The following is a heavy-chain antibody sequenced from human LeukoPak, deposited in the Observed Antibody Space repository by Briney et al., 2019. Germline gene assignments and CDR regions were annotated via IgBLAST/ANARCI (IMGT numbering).Heavy chain of an antibody. J-gene: IGHJ4*02. V-gene: IGHV3-20*04. D-gene: IGHD3-22*01. CDR1: GFTFDDYG. Sequence: GGSQRLSCAASGFTFDDYGMSWVRHVPGKGLAWVSSINWNGGSTRYADSVKGRFTISRDNARNSLYLQMNSLRAEDTALYYCARGGYYDSSAYINAPDYWGQGTLVTVST. CDR3: ARGGYYDSSAYINAPDY. CDR2: INWNGGST.